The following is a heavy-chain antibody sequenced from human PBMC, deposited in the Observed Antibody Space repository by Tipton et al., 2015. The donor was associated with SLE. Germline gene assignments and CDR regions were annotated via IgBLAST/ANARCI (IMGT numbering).Heavy chain of an antibody. J-gene: IGHJ4*02. CDR2: ISYDGSNK. CDR1: GFTFSSYG. Sequence: SLRLSCAASGFTFSSYGMHWVRQAPGKGLEWVAVISYDGSNKYYADSVKGRFTISRDNSKNTLYLQMNSLRAEDTAVYYCAKDQGNLGPFDYWGQGTLVTVSS. V-gene: IGHV3-30*18. D-gene: IGHD4-23*01. CDR3: AKDQGNLGPFDY.